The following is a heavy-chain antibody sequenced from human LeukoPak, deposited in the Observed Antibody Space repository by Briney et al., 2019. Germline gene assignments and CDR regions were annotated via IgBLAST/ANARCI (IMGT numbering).Heavy chain of an antibody. J-gene: IGHJ4*02. CDR1: GFTVSSNY. CDR3: SRQRRYCSGDNCYSGLDS. V-gene: IGHV3-53*01. D-gene: IGHD2-15*01. Sequence: PGGSLRLSGAVSGFTVSSNYMTWVRQAPGKGLEWVSIIYSAGNTYYADSVKGRFTISRDNSKNTLYLQMNSLRAEDTAVYYCSRQRRYCSGDNCYSGLDSWGQGTLVTVSS. CDR2: IYSAGNT.